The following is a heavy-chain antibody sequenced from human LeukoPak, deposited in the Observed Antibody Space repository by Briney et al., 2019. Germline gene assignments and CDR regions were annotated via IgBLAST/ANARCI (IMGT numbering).Heavy chain of an antibody. V-gene: IGHV4-34*01. CDR2: INHSGST. Sequence: SETLSLTCAVYGGSFSGYYWSWIRQPPGKGLEWIGEINHSGSTNYNPSLKSRVTISVDTSKNQFSLKLSSVTAADTAVYYCARVDGYDYVWGSYRPYYYYYMDVWGKGTTVTVSS. CDR1: GGSFSGYY. D-gene: IGHD3-16*02. J-gene: IGHJ6*03. CDR3: ARVDGYDYVWGSYRPYYYYYMDV.